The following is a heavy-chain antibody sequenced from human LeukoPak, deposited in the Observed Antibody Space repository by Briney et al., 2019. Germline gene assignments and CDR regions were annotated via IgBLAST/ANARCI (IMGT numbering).Heavy chain of an antibody. Sequence: ASVKVSCKASGYTFSSYGISWVRQARGQGLEWMGWISGYNGNTDCAQKFQGRVTMTTDTSTRTVYMELRSLRSDDTAVYYCARAPVGSAQTDYWGQGTLVTVSS. CDR1: GYTFSSYG. CDR2: ISGYNGNT. CDR3: ARAPVGSAQTDY. D-gene: IGHD2-15*01. V-gene: IGHV1-18*01. J-gene: IGHJ4*02.